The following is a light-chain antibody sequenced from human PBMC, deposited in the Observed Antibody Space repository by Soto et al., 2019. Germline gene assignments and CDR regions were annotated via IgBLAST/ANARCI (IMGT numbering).Light chain of an antibody. CDR1: QGISSS. CDR3: QQTYSTTPT. Sequence: IQLTQSPSSLSASVGDRVTITCRASQGISSSLAWYQQQPGKAPKLLIYAASTLQSGVPSRFSGSGSGTDFTLTISSLQPEDFATYYCQQTYSTTPTFGQGTSVDIX. CDR2: AAS. V-gene: IGKV1-9*01. J-gene: IGKJ1*01.